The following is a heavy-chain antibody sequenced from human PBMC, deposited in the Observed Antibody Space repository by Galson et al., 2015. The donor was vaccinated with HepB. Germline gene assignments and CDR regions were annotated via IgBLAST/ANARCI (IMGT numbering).Heavy chain of an antibody. CDR3: ARGYNRYTPYGMDV. CDR1: GGSFSGYY. Sequence: LSLTCAVYGGSFSGYYWSWIRQPPGKGLEWIGEINHSGSTNYNPSLKSRVTISVDTSKNQFSLKLSSVTAADTAVYYCARGYNRYTPYGMDVWGQGTTVTVSS. D-gene: IGHD3-16*02. V-gene: IGHV4-34*01. CDR2: INHSGST. J-gene: IGHJ6*02.